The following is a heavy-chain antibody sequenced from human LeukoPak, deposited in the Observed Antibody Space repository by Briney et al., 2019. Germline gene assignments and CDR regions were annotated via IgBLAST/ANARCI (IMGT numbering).Heavy chain of an antibody. V-gene: IGHV3-21*01. Sequence: GGSLRLSFAASGSTFSSYSMNWFRQAPGKGLKWVSSIISSSSYIYYADSVKGRFTISRDNAKNSLYLQMNSLRAEDTAVYYCARDTASSGYLVPDAFDIWGQGTMVTVSS. D-gene: IGHD3-22*01. CDR1: GSTFSSYS. CDR2: IISSSSYI. CDR3: ARDTASSGYLVPDAFDI. J-gene: IGHJ3*02.